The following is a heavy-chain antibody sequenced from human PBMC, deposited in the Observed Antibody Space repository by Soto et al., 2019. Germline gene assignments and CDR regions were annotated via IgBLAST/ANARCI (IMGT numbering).Heavy chain of an antibody. Sequence: SETLSLTCTVSCVSITGYYWSWIRQPPGKGLEYIGYISYSGSTSYSPSLKSRVTISVDTSKNQFSLKLSSVTAADTAVYYCARGLPGGLYYFSFGGREPQVPLPS. J-gene: IGHJ4*02. CDR1: CVSITGYY. CDR3: ARGLPGGLYYFSF. V-gene: IGHV4-59*01. D-gene: IGHD2-15*01. CDR2: ISYSGST.